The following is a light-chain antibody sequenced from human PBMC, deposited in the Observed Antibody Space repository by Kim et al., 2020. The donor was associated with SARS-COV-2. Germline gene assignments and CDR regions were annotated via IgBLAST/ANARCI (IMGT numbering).Light chain of an antibody. Sequence: EIVLTQSPGTLSLSPGERATLSCRASQSVSSNYLAWYQQKSGQAPRLLIYGASSRATGIPDRFSGSGSGTDFTLTISRLEPEDFEVYYCQHYDTSPWTFGQGTKVDIK. CDR2: GAS. CDR3: QHYDTSPWT. CDR1: QSVSSNY. J-gene: IGKJ1*01. V-gene: IGKV3-20*01.